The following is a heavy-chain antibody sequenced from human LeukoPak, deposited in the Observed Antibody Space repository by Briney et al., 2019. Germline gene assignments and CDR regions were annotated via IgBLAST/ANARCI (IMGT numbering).Heavy chain of an antibody. CDR3: ATQSSSWSNFDY. CDR1: GFTVSSNY. Sequence: GRSLRLSCTASGFTVSSNYMSWVRQAPGQGLEWVAGIYSGGSTYYADSVKGRFTITRDNSKNTLYLQMNSLRAEDTAVYYCATQSSSWSNFDYWGQGTLVTVSS. V-gene: IGHV3-53*01. J-gene: IGHJ4*02. D-gene: IGHD6-13*01. CDR2: IYSGGST.